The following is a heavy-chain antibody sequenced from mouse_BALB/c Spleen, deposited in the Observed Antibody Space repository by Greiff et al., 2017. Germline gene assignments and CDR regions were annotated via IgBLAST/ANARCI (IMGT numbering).Heavy chain of an antibody. CDR3: ARSMITTGYYFDD. CDR1: GYTFTSYW. CDR2: IYPGDGDT. J-gene: IGHJ2*01. V-gene: IGHV1-87*01. D-gene: IGHD2-4*01. Sequence: VQLQQSGAELARPGASVKLSCKASGYTFTSYWMQWVKQRPGQGLEWIGAIYPGDGDTRYTQKFKGKATLTADKSSSTAYMQLSSLASEDSAVYYGARSMITTGYYFDDWGQGTTLTVSS.